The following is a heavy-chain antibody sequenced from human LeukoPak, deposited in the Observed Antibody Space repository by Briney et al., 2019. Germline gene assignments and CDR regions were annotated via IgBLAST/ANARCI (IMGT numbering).Heavy chain of an antibody. J-gene: IGHJ4*02. CDR2: ICWGSDSI. Sequence: GGSLRHSCAASGVTFNYYGMHCVRPAPGRGLEWVSGICWGSDSIGSAASVKGRHTISNDNAKNSLYLQMTSLSAEDTALYYCAKTFTNCWAIFDSWGQGTLVTVSS. V-gene: IGHV3-9*01. D-gene: IGHD2-21*01. CDR1: GVTFNYYG. CDR3: AKTFTNCWAIFDS.